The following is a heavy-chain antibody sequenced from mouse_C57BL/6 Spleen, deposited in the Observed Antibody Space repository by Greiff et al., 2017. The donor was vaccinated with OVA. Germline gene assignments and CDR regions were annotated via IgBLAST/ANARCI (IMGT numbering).Heavy chain of an antibody. CDR1: GYTFTSYG. CDR3: AREGAYYGSSYGFAY. Sequence: VQRVESGAELARPGASVKLSCKASGYTFTSYGISWVKQRTGQGLEWIGEIYPRSGNTYYNEKFKGKATLTADKSSSTAYMELRSLTSEDSAVYFCAREGAYYGSSYGFAYWGQGTLVTVSA. D-gene: IGHD1-1*01. J-gene: IGHJ3*01. V-gene: IGHV1-81*01. CDR2: IYPRSGNT.